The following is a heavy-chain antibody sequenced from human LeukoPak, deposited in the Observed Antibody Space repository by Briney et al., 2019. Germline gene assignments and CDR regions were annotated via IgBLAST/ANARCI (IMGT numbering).Heavy chain of an antibody. Sequence: SETLSLTCTVSGGSISSYYWSWIRQPPGKGLEWIGEINHSGSTNYNPSLKSRVTISVDTSKNQFSLKLSSVTAADTAVYYCARRQYYYDSSGYYASVKYYFDYWGQGTLVTVSS. D-gene: IGHD3-22*01. V-gene: IGHV4-34*01. CDR3: ARRQYYYDSSGYYASVKYYFDY. CDR1: GGSISSYY. J-gene: IGHJ4*02. CDR2: INHSGST.